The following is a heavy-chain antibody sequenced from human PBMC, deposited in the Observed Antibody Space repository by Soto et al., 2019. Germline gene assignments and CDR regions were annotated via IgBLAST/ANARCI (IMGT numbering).Heavy chain of an antibody. CDR3: TGVSSSWYNGKSDY. CDR1: GFTFSGSA. CDR2: IRSKANSYAT. Sequence: GGSLRLSCAASGFTFSGSAMHWVRQASGKGLEWVGRIRSKANSYATAYAASVKGRFTISRDDSKNTAYLQMNSLKTEDTAVYYRTGVSSSWYNGKSDYWGQGTLVTVSS. D-gene: IGHD6-13*01. J-gene: IGHJ4*02. V-gene: IGHV3-73*01.